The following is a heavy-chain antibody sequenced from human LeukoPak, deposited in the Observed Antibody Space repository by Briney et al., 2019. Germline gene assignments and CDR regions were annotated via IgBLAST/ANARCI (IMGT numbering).Heavy chain of an antibody. CDR1: GFTFSTSW. CDR2: INGDGSDP. V-gene: IGHV3-74*01. Sequence: GGSLRLSCEASGFTFSTSWMYWVRQAPGKGLEWVSRINGDGSDPSYADFVKGRFTISRDNAKNSLSLQMNSLRAEDTAVYYCARELGKYRRILGRDSQWLAVSGFDNWGQGILVTVSS. CDR3: ARELGKYRRILGRDSQWLAVSGFDN. D-gene: IGHD6-19*01. J-gene: IGHJ4*02.